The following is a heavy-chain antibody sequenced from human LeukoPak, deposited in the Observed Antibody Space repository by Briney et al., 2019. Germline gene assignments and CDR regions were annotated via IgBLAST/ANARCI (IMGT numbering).Heavy chain of an antibody. D-gene: IGHD2-2*01. CDR1: GGTFSSYA. CDR3: ARGVPATALYFDY. Sequence: GASVKVSCKASGGTFSSYAISWVRQAPGQGLEWMGGIIPIFGTANYAQKFQGRVTITADESTSTAYMELSSLRSEDTAVYYCARGVPATALYFDYWGQGTLVTVSS. J-gene: IGHJ4*02. CDR2: IIPIFGTA. V-gene: IGHV1-69*13.